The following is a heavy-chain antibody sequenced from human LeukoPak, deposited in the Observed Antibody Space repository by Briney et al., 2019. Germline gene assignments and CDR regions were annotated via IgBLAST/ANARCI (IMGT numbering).Heavy chain of an antibody. CDR3: ARGSIGWFGELLTRFDP. D-gene: IGHD3-10*01. Sequence: GGSLRLSCAASGFTFSSYGMHWVRQAPGKGLEWVAVIWYDGSNKYYADSVKGRFTISRDNSKNTLYLQMNSLRAEDTAVYYCARGSIGWFGELLTRFDPWGQGTLVTVSS. CDR2: IWYDGSNK. J-gene: IGHJ5*02. CDR1: GFTFSSYG. V-gene: IGHV3-33*08.